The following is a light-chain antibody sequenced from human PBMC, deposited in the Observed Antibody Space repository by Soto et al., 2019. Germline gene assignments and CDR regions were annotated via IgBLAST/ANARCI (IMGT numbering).Light chain of an antibody. CDR2: SAS. V-gene: IGKV1-27*01. J-gene: IGKJ5*01. Sequence: DIPMTQSPSSLSACVGDRVTITCRASQDISVYLAWYQQKPGKVPKLLIYSASTLQSGVPSRFSGSGSGTDFTLTISSLQPEDVATYYCQKFNTAPLTFGQGTRLEIK. CDR1: QDISVY. CDR3: QKFNTAPLT.